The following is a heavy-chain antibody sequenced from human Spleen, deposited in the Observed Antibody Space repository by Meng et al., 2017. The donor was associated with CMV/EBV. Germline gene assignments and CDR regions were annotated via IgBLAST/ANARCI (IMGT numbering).Heavy chain of an antibody. D-gene: IGHD3-10*01. CDR1: GFTFSNYA. Sequence: SGFTFSNYAMSWVRQAPGKGLEWVSVIYSGGSGTHYVDSVKGRFTISRDNSKNTLYLQMNSLRAEDTAVYYCAKHYGSGIYYNLFDYWGQGTLVTVSS. V-gene: IGHV3-23*03. CDR2: IYSGGSGT. CDR3: AKHYGSGIYYNLFDY. J-gene: IGHJ4*02.